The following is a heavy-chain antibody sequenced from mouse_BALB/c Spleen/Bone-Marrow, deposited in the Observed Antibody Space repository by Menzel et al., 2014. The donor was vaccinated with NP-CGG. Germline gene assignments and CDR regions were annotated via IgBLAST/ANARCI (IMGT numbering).Heavy chain of an antibody. J-gene: IGHJ4*01. CDR3: ARWEYYAMDY. Sequence: EVQLQESGAELVKPGASVKLSCTASGFNIKDTYMHWVKQRPEQCLEWIGRIDPANGNTKYDPKFQGKAPITADTSSNTAYLQLSSLTSEDTAVYYCARWEYYAMDYWGQGTSVTVSS. D-gene: IGHD4-1*01. V-gene: IGHV14-3*02. CDR1: GFNIKDTY. CDR2: IDPANGNT.